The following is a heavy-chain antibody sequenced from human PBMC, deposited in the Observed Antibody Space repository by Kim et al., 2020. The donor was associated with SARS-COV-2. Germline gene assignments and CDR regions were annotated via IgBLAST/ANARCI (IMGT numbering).Heavy chain of an antibody. CDR3: ARDLVGHDSDTPPVDY. J-gene: IGHJ4*02. V-gene: IGHV1-69*04. D-gene: IGHD2-15*01. Sequence: KFQGRVTITADKSTSTAYMELSSLRSEDTAVYYCARDLVGHDSDTPPVDYWGQGTLVTVSS.